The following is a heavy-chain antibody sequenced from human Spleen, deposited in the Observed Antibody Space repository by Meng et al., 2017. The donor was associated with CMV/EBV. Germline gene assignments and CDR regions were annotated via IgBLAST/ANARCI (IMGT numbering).Heavy chain of an antibody. CDR2: ISHSGTT. CDR1: GGSFSGYS. D-gene: IGHD3-10*01. Sequence: SETLSLTCAVYGGSFSGYSWTWIRQPPGKGLGWIGDISHSGTTNYNPSLKSRVAMSVDTPKKQFSLKLSSVTAADTAVYYCARQSFYYYYGMDVWGQGTTVTVSS. V-gene: IGHV4-34*01. J-gene: IGHJ6*02. CDR3: ARQSFYYYYGMDV.